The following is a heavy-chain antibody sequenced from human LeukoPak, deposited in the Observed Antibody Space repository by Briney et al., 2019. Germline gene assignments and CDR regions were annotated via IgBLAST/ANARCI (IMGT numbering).Heavy chain of an antibody. CDR2: IYPGDSDT. CDR3: ARREDSGSYYFDY. Sequence: GESLKISCKGSGYNFATYWIGWVRQMPGKGLEWMGIIYPGDSDTRYSPSFQGQVTISADKSISTAYLQWSSLKASDTAMYYCARREDSGSYYFDYWGQGTLVTVSS. CDR1: GYNFATYW. J-gene: IGHJ4*02. V-gene: IGHV5-51*01. D-gene: IGHD1-26*01.